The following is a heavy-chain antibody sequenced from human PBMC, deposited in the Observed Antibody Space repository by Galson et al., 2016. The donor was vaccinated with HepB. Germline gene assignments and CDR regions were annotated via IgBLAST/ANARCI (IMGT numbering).Heavy chain of an antibody. Sequence: SLRLSCAASGFTFSTYAMSWVRQAPGKGLEWVSGIIRSGDTTFADSVMGRFTISSDNSTTTLDLQMNSLRVEDTAVYYCAKISVQYSYHYWGFDYWGQGTLVTVAS. CDR2: IIRSGDT. J-gene: IGHJ4*02. CDR1: GFTFSTYA. D-gene: IGHD5-18*01. V-gene: IGHV3-23*01. CDR3: AKISVQYSYHYWGFDY.